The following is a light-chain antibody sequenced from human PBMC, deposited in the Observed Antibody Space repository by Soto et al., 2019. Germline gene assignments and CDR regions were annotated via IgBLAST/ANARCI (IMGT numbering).Light chain of an antibody. CDR1: QSVSSN. CDR2: HAS. CDR3: QQYASPPQT. V-gene: IGKV3-15*01. Sequence: GVTQSPAALSVSPGERAALSFRASQSVSSNLAWYQQKPGQAPRLLIYHASTRATAVPARFSGSGSGTDFTLTISRLEPEDFAVYYCQQYASPPQTFAQRSKVDI. J-gene: IGKJ1*01.